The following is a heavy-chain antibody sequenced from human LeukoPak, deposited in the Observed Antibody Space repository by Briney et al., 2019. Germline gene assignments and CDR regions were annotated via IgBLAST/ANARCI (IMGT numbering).Heavy chain of an antibody. Sequence: GGSLRLSCAASGFTFDDYAMHWVRQAPGKGLEWVSGISWNSGSIGYADSVKGRFTISRDNAKNSLYLQMNSLRAEDTAVYYCGGITRYYFDYWGQGTLVTVSS. D-gene: IGHD4-23*01. V-gene: IGHV3-9*01. J-gene: IGHJ4*02. CDR1: GFTFDDYA. CDR2: ISWNSGSI. CDR3: GGITRYYFDY.